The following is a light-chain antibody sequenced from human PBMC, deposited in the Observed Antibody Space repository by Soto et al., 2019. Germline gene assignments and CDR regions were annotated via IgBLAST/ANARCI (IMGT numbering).Light chain of an antibody. J-gene: IGKJ1*01. Sequence: DIQMTQSPSALSASVGDGCTITCLASQTISSWLAWYQQKPGKAPKLLIYKASTLKSGVPSRFSGSGSGTEFTLTISSLQPDDFATYYCQHYNSYSEAFGQGTKVDIK. CDR3: QHYNSYSEA. V-gene: IGKV1-5*03. CDR1: QTISSW. CDR2: KAS.